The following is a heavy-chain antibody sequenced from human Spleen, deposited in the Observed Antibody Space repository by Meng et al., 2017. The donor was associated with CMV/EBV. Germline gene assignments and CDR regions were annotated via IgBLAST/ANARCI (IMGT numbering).Heavy chain of an antibody. Sequence: SLSIPDYYWGWLRQPPGRGLEWIGIINYSGNTYYNPSLKSRLTISVDTSNNQFSLRLSSVTAADTAVYYCAKVIKRYYYDTSGHFDYWGQGTLVTVSS. CDR3: AKVIKRYYYDTSGHFDY. CDR2: INYSGNT. D-gene: IGHD3-22*01. J-gene: IGHJ4*02. V-gene: IGHV4-39*01. CDR1: SLSIPDYY.